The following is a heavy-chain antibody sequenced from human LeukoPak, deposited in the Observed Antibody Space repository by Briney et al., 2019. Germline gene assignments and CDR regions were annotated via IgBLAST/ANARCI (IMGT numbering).Heavy chain of an antibody. CDR1: GYTLTELS. D-gene: IGHD6-13*01. CDR3: ATEQQLVYGVSPYCFDY. CDR2: FDPEDGET. J-gene: IGHJ4*02. Sequence: ASVKVSCKVSGYTLTELSRHWVRQAPGKGLEWMGGFDPEDGETIYAQKFQGRVTMTEDTSTDTAYMELSSLRSEDTAVYYCATEQQLVYGVSPYCFDYWGQGTLVTVSS. V-gene: IGHV1-24*01.